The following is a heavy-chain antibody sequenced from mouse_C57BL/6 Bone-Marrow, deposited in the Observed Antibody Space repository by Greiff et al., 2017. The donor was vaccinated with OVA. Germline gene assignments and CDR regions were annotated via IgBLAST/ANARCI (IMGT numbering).Heavy chain of an antibody. CDR1: GYTFTDYE. J-gene: IGHJ4*01. CDR2: IDPETGGT. Sequence: QVQLQQSGAELVRPGASVTLSCKASGYTFTDYEMHWVKQTPVHGLEWIGAIDPETGGTAYNQKFKGKAILTADKSSSTAYMELRSLTSEDSAVYYCTREGYSNYYYAMDYWGQGTSVTVSS. CDR3: TREGYSNYYYAMDY. V-gene: IGHV1-15*01. D-gene: IGHD2-5*01.